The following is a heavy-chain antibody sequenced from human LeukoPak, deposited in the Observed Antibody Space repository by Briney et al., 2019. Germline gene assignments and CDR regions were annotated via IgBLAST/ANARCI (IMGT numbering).Heavy chain of an antibody. J-gene: IGHJ6*02. CDR2: IYYMGST. D-gene: IGHD2-15*01. Sequence: SETLSLTCTVAGGSISRHYGSWVRQPPGKGREWVGYIYYMGSTNSNPSLKSRVTISVDTSKNQFSLKLSSVTAADTAVYYCARGGCSGGSCYFDYYYGMDVWGQGTTVTVSS. CDR1: GGSISRHY. V-gene: IGHV4-59*11. CDR3: ARGGCSGGSCYFDYYYGMDV.